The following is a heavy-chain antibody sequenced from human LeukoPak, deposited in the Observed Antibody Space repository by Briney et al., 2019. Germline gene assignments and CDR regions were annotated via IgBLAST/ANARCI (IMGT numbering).Heavy chain of an antibody. V-gene: IGHV1-3*01. J-gene: IGHJ4*02. CDR1: GYTFTSYA. CDR2: INAGNGYT. D-gene: IGHD6-13*01. CDR3: ARPRIYSSSWRHEEVYFDY. Sequence: ASVKVSCKASGYTFTSYAMHWVRQAPGQRLEWMGWINAGNGYTKYSQKFQGRVTITRDTSASTAYMELSSLRSEDTAVYYCARPRIYSSSWRHEEVYFDYWGQGTLVTVSS.